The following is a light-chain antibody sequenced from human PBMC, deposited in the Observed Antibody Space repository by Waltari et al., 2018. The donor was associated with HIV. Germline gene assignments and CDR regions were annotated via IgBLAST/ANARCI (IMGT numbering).Light chain of an antibody. J-gene: IGKJ5*01. CDR1: QSISASQ. Sequence: EIVLTQSPDTLSVSPGQSATLSCRASQSISASQLAWYQQKPGQAPRLVIYGASTRATCIPDRFSGSGSGTDFALTISRLEPEDSAVFYCQQYGRSPITFGLGTRLEIK. CDR2: GAS. V-gene: IGKV3-20*01. CDR3: QQYGRSPIT.